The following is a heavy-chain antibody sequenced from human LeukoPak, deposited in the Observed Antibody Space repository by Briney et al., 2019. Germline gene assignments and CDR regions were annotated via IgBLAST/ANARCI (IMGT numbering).Heavy chain of an antibody. V-gene: IGHV3-23*01. Sequence: GGSLRLSCAASGFTFSSYGMSWVRQAPGKGLEWVSGISGSGSNTYHVDSVKGRFTISRDNSKNTLYLQMNSLRSEDTAVYYCAKPGYSSSWSRNFDYWGQGTLVTVSS. CDR1: GFTFSSYG. CDR3: AKPGYSSSWSRNFDY. J-gene: IGHJ4*02. D-gene: IGHD6-13*01. CDR2: ISGSGSNT.